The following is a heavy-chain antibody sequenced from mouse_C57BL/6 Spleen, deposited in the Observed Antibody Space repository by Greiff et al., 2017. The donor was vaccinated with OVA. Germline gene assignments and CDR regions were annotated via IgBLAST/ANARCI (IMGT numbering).Heavy chain of an antibody. D-gene: IGHD2-10*01. CDR3: ARRRLSYYGNGFAY. CDR2: INPNNGGT. J-gene: IGHJ3*01. V-gene: IGHV1-18*01. Sequence: VQLQQSGPELVKPGASVKIPCKASGYTFTDYNMDWVKQSHGKSLEWIGDINPNNGGTIYNQKFKGKATLTVDKSSSTAYMELRSLTSEDTAVYYCARRRLSYYGNGFAYWGQGTLVTVSA. CDR1: GYTFTDYN.